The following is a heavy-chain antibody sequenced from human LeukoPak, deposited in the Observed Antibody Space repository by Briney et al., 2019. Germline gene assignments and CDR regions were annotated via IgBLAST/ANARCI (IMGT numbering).Heavy chain of an antibody. V-gene: IGHV4-39*01. CDR1: GACISSSDSY. J-gene: IGHJ6*02. Sequence: KSSETLSLTCTVSGACISSSDSYWSWIRQPPGKGLEWIGSIYRRGSTSYNPSLKSRVTVSEDMSKNHFSLRLSSVTAADTAVYYCARHVQDLGIKVWGQGTTVTVSS. CDR3: ARHVQDLGIKV. CDR2: IYRRGST.